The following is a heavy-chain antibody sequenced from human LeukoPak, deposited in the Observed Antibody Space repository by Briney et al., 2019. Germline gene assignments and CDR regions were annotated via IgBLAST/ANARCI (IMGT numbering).Heavy chain of an antibody. CDR2: IIPIFGTA. J-gene: IGHJ3*02. D-gene: IGHD1-1*01. Sequence: SVKVSCKAFGGTFSRYAFSWVRQAPGQGLEWMGRIIPIFGTANYAQKFQGRVTITTDESTSTAYMELSSLRSEDTAVYYCARVYNDAFDIWGQGTMVTVSS. CDR3: ARVYNDAFDI. V-gene: IGHV1-69*05. CDR1: GGTFSRYA.